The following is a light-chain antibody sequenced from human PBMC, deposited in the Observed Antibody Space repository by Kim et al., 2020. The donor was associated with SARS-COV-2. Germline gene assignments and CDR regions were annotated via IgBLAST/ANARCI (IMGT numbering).Light chain of an antibody. V-gene: IGLV2-23*02. CDR3: CSYGGIRPYV. J-gene: IGLJ1*01. Sequence: GQSITIACPGSSSCVGTYELVSWYQQHPVKAPQLIIFEVSKRLSGVSDRFSGSKSGNAASLTISGLQAEDESDYFCCSYGGIRPYVFGTGTKVTVL. CDR1: SSCVGTYEL. CDR2: EVS.